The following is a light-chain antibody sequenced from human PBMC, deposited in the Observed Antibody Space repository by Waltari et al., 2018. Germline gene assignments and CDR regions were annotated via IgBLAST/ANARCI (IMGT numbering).Light chain of an antibody. CDR2: TTS. CDR3: QQGDSMPYT. V-gene: IGKV1-39*01. J-gene: IGKJ2*01. CDR1: QSIRKF. Sequence: DIQMTQSPSSLSVSVGDRVTITCRASQSIRKFLNWYHQMPGKAPKLLIYTTSSLKGGVPSRFSGSGSGTESTLTISSLQPEDFGTYFCQQGDSMPYTFGQGTKVEMK.